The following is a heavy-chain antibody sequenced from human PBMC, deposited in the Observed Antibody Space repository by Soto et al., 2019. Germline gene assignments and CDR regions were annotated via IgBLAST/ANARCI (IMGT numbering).Heavy chain of an antibody. D-gene: IGHD4-17*01. CDR3: ARGIKYGAYSRWFDP. J-gene: IGHJ5*02. V-gene: IGHV1-8*01. CDR2: MNPNSGNT. CDR1: GYTFTSYD. Sequence: QVQLVQSGAEVKKPGASVKVSCKASGYTFTSYDINWVRQATGQWLEYLGWMNPNSGNTAYVQKFQGRVTMTWDTSITTAYMELSSLRSADTAVYFCARGIKYGAYSRWFDPWGQGTLVTVSS.